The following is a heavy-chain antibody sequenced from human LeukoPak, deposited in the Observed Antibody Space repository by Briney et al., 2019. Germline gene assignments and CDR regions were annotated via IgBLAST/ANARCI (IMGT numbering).Heavy chain of an antibody. CDR1: GGSFSGYY. Sequence: SETLSLTCAVYGGSFSGYYWSWIRQPPGKGLEWIGEINHSGSTNYNPSLKSRVTISVDTSKNQFSLKLSSVTAADTAVYYCARDSSGYFSRDVLFDYWGQGTLVTVSS. CDR2: INHSGST. CDR3: ARDSSGYFSRDVLFDY. D-gene: IGHD3-22*01. J-gene: IGHJ4*02. V-gene: IGHV4-34*01.